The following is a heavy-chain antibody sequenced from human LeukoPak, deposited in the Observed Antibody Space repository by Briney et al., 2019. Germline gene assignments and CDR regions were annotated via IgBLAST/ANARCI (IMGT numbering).Heavy chain of an antibody. CDR3: ARDVAGGSLGRERRYFDY. J-gene: IGHJ4*02. V-gene: IGHV1-18*01. D-gene: IGHD1-26*01. CDR1: GYTFTSYG. Sequence: GASVKVSCKASGYTFTSYGISWVRQAPGQGLEWMGWISAYNGNTNYAQKLQGRVTMTTDTSTSTAYMELRSLRSDDTAVYYCARDVAGGSLGRERRYFDYWGQGTLVTVSS. CDR2: ISAYNGNT.